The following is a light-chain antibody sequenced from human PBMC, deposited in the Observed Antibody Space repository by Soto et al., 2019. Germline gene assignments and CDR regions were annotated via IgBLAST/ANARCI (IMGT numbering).Light chain of an antibody. CDR2: AAS. CDR3: QQSYRTTIT. CDR1: QSISTF. Sequence: DIQMTQSPSSLSASVGDRVTITCRASQSISTFLNWYQQKQGKAPNFXIYAASGLQSGVPSRFSGSGSGTDFTLTISSLQPEDFATYYCQQSYRTTITFGQGTRLEIK. V-gene: IGKV1-39*01. J-gene: IGKJ5*01.